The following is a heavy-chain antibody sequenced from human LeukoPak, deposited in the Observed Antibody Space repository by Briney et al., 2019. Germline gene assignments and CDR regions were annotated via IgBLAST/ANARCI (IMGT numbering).Heavy chain of an antibody. V-gene: IGHV1-46*01. CDR3: AREILRYPNWFDP. Sequence: ASVKVSCKASGYTFTSYYMHWVRQAPGQGLEWMGIINPSGGSTSYAQKFQGRVTMTRDKYTSTVYMELSSLRSEDTAVYYCAREILRYPNWFDPWGQGTLVTVSS. CDR1: GYTFTSYY. J-gene: IGHJ5*02. D-gene: IGHD3-9*01. CDR2: INPSGGST.